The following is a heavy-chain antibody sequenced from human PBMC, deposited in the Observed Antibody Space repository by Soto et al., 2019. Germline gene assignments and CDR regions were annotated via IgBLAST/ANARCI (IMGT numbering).Heavy chain of an antibody. CDR2: SRNKANRYTT. CDR1: GFTFSDHY. CDR3: ARAGYCSGTKCFYLDN. Sequence: GGSLRLSCAASGFTFSDHYMDWVRQAPGKGLEWVGRSRNKANRYTTECAASVKGRFTVSRDESKNSLFLQMDSLKTEDTAVYYCARAGYCSGTKCFYLDNWGQGVQVTVSS. V-gene: IGHV3-72*01. D-gene: IGHD2-15*01. J-gene: IGHJ4*02.